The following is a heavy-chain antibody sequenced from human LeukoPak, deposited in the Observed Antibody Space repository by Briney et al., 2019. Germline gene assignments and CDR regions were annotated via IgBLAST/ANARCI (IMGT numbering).Heavy chain of an antibody. CDR2: ISNDGSNK. CDR1: GFTFSTYS. CDR3: ARDEEGLRYFDWLLDY. J-gene: IGHJ4*02. Sequence: GGSLGLSCAASGFTFSTYSMHWVRQAPGKGLEWVAVISNDGSNKYYADSVKGRFAISRDTYKNTLYLQMNSLRAEDTAVYYCARDEEGLRYFDWLLDYWGQGTLVTVSS. V-gene: IGHV3-30*03. D-gene: IGHD3-9*01.